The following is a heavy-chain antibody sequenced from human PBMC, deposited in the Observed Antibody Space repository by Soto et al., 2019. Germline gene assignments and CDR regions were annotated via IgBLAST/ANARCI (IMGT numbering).Heavy chain of an antibody. J-gene: IGHJ6*02. CDR1: GYTFTSYD. CDR2: MNPNRGNT. Sequence: QVQLVQSGAEVKKPGASVKVSCKASGYTFTSYDINWVRQATGQGREWMGWMNPNRGNTGDAQKCQGRVTMTRNTSISTAYIELSSLSSEDPAVYYSAREKTSYGMDVWGQGTTVTVSS. V-gene: IGHV1-8*01. CDR3: AREKTSYGMDV.